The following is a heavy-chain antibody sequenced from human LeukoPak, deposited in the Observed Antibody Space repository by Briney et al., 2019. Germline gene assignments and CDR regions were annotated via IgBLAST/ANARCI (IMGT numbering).Heavy chain of an antibody. D-gene: IGHD3-10*02. CDR3: AELGITMIGGV. Sequence: GGSLRLSCATSGFTFSAYSMNWVRQAPGKGLEWVSYVSSSGSTIYYADSVKGRFTISRDNAKNSLYLQMNSLRAEDTAVYYCAELGITMIGGVWGKGTTVTISS. CDR1: GFTFSAYS. J-gene: IGHJ6*04. CDR2: VSSSGSTI. V-gene: IGHV3-48*04.